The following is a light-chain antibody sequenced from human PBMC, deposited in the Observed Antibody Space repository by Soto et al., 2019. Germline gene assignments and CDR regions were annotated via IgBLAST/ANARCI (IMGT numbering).Light chain of an antibody. Sequence: EIVLTQTPLSLSVTPGQPAAISCKSSQSLVDSAWYLQRPGQPPQVLISEVSKRFSGVSDRFSGSGSGTDFTLEISRGEAEDVGVYYCMQTVPLPYTYGPGTRLEIK. J-gene: IGKJ2*01. V-gene: IGKV2D-29*01. CDR2: EVS. CDR3: MQTVPLPYT. CDR1: QSLVDSA.